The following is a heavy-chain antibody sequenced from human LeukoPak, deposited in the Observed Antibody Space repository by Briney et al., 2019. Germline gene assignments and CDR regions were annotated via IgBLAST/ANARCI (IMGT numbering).Heavy chain of an antibody. D-gene: IGHD1-26*01. Sequence: SETLSLTCAVYGGSFSGYYWSWIRQPPGKGLEWIGEINHSGSTNYNPSLKSRVTISVDTSKNQFSLKLSSVTAADTAVYYCASGSGVGQSAYWGQGTLVTVSS. V-gene: IGHV4-34*01. CDR2: INHSGST. J-gene: IGHJ4*02. CDR3: ASGSGVGQSAY. CDR1: GGSFSGYY.